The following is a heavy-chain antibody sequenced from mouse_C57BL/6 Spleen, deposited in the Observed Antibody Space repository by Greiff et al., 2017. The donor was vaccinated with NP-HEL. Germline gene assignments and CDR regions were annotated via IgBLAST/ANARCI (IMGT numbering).Heavy chain of an antibody. D-gene: IGHD2-1*01. CDR3: AREAVYGNYFDY. Sequence: EVQLQQSGPELVKPGASVKISCKASGYTFTDYYMNWVKQSHGKSLEWIGDINPNNGGTSYNQKFKGKATLTVDKSSSTAYMELSSLTSEDSAVYYCAREAVYGNYFDYWGQGTTLTVSS. CDR2: INPNNGGT. J-gene: IGHJ2*01. CDR1: GYTFTDYY. V-gene: IGHV1-26*01.